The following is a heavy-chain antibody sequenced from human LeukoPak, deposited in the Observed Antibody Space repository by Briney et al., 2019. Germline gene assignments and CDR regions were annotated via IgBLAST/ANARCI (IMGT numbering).Heavy chain of an antibody. D-gene: IGHD3-10*01. CDR2: FDPEDGET. CDR1: GYTLTELS. CDR3: ATVYYGSGPGDY. J-gene: IGHJ4*02. Sequence: ASVKVSCKVSGYTLTELSMHWVRQAPGKGLEWMGGFDPEDGETIYAQEFQGRVTMTEDTSTDTAYMELSSLRSEDTAVYYCATVYYGSGPGDYWGQGTLVTVSS. V-gene: IGHV1-24*01.